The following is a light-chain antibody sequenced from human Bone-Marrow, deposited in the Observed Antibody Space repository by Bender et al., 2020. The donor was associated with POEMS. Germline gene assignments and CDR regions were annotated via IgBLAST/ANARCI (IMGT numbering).Light chain of an antibody. Sequence: QSALTQPASVSGSPGQSITISCTGTSSDIGGYNFVSWYQHHPGKAPKLMIYDVSNRPSGVSNRFSGSKSGNTASLTISGLQADDEADYYCSSYTSSTRGVFGGGTKLTVL. J-gene: IGLJ3*02. V-gene: IGLV2-14*03. CDR1: SSDIGGYNF. CDR2: DVS. CDR3: SSYTSSTRGV.